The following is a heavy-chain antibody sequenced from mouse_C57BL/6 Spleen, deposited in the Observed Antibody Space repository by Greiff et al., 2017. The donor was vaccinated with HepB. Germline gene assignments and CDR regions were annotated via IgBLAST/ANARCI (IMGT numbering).Heavy chain of an antibody. CDR2: IYPGSGNT. V-gene: IGHV1-76*01. J-gene: IGHJ2*01. Sequence: QVQLKESGAELVRPGASVKLSCKASGYTFTDYYINWVKQRPGQGLEWIARIYPGSGNTYYNEKFKGKATLTAEKSSSTAYMQLSSLTSEDSAVYFCARERLTTPFDYWGQGTTLTVSS. D-gene: IGHD2-1*01. CDR1: GYTFTDYY. CDR3: ARERLTTPFDY.